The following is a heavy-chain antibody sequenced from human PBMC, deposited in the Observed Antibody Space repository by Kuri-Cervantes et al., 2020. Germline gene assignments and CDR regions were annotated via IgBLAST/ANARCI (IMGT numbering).Heavy chain of an antibody. CDR3: ARDQTYGDYSSYYYYGMDV. D-gene: IGHD4-17*01. CDR1: GFTFDDYA. Sequence: SLRLSCAASGFTFDDYAMHWVRQAPGKGLEWVSGISWNSGSIGYADSVKGRFTISRDNSKNTLYLQMNSLRAEDTAVYYCARDQTYGDYSSYYYYGMDVWGQGTTVTVSS. V-gene: IGHV3-9*01. CDR2: ISWNSGSI. J-gene: IGHJ6*02.